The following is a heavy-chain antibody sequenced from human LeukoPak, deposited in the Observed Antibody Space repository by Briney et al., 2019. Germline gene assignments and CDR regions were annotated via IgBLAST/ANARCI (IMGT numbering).Heavy chain of an antibody. CDR2: IFYSGRT. D-gene: IGHD6-19*01. CDR1: GGSISSYY. CDR3: ARGQPVAGIDY. Sequence: SETLSLTCSVSGGSISSYYWSWIRQPPGKGLEWIGYIFYSGRTSYNPSLKSRVTLSVDTSKNQFSLKLSSVTAADTAVYYCARGQPVAGIDYWGQGTLVTVSS. J-gene: IGHJ4*02. V-gene: IGHV4-59*01.